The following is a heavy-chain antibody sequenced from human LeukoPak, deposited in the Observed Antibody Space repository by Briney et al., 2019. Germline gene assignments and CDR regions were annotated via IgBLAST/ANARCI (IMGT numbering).Heavy chain of an antibody. CDR2: INTNTGNP. V-gene: IGHV7-4-1*02. Sequence: ASVKVSCKASGYTFTNYAINWVRQAPGQGLEWMGWINTNTGNPTYAQGFTGRFVFSLDTLVSTAYLQISRLKPEDTAVYYCARVPFVVVGTTGNWFDPWGQGTLVTVSS. CDR3: ARVPFVVVGTTGNWFDP. J-gene: IGHJ5*02. CDR1: GYTFTNYA. D-gene: IGHD1-26*01.